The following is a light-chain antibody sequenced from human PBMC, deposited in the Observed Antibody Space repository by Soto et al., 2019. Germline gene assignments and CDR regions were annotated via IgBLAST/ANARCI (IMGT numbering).Light chain of an antibody. Sequence: EIVLTQSPGTLSLSPGERATLSCRASQSVSSSYLAWYQQKPGQAPRLLIYGASARATGIPDRFSGSGSGTDFTLTISRLEPEDFAVYYCQQYGSSRGFTFDPGTKVDIK. CDR2: GAS. CDR1: QSVSSSY. V-gene: IGKV3-20*01. J-gene: IGKJ3*01. CDR3: QQYGSSRGFT.